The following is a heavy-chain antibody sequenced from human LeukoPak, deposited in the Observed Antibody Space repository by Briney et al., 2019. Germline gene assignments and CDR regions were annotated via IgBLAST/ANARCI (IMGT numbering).Heavy chain of an antibody. CDR3: ANLYSRARRDY. J-gene: IGHJ4*02. D-gene: IGHD6-13*01. CDR2: ITCRGGST. CDR1: GFTFSNYA. Sequence: GGSLRLSCAASGFTFSNYAMRWVRQAPGKGLEWVSAITCRGGSTYYAESVQGRFTISRDNSKNTLYLQMSSLRAEDTAVYYCANLYSRARRDYGGQGTLVTVSS. V-gene: IGHV3-23*01.